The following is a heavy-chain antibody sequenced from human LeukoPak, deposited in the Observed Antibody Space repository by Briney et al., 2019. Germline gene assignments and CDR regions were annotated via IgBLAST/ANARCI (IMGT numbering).Heavy chain of an antibody. CDR1: GFIFTSYA. J-gene: IGHJ4*02. Sequence: GGSLRLSCAASGFIFTSYAMGWVRQASGKGLEWVSVISHTGNSIFYADSVKGRFTISRDDSKNTLHLLMNSLSAEDTAFYYCARAIFGRTFGAFDYWGQGILVTVSS. D-gene: IGHD3-3*01. CDR3: ARAIFGRTFGAFDY. V-gene: IGHV3-23*01. CDR2: ISHTGNSI.